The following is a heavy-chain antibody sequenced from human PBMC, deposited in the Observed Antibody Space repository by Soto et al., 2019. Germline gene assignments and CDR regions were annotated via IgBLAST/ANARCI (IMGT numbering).Heavy chain of an antibody. Sequence: GGSLRLSCADSGFTISSYWMHWVRQAPGKGLVWVSRINSDGSSAFYADSVKGRFTISRDNAKNTLYLQMNSLRADDTAVYYCTRGYSGYGNFDYWVQGALVTV. CDR2: INSDGSSA. V-gene: IGHV3-74*01. CDR1: GFTISSYW. J-gene: IGHJ4*02. CDR3: TRGYSGYGNFDY. D-gene: IGHD5-12*01.